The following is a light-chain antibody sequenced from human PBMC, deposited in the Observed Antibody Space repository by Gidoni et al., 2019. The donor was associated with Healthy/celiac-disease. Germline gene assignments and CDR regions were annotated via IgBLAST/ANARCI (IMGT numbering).Light chain of an antibody. CDR1: QSVSSY. J-gene: IGKJ5*01. CDR2: DAS. Sequence: EIVLTLPPAPLSLSPGESATLSCRASQSVSSYLPWYQQKPGQAPRLLNYDASNRATGIPARFSGSGSGTDFTLTISSLEPEDFAVYYCQQHSNWPPVTFGQGTRLEIK. CDR3: QQHSNWPPVT. V-gene: IGKV3-11*01.